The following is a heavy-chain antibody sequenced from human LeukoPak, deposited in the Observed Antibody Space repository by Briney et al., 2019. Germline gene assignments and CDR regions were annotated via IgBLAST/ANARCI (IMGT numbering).Heavy chain of an antibody. CDR1: GGSFSDYY. V-gene: IGHV4-34*01. J-gene: IGHJ5*02. Sequence: SETLSLTCTVYGGSFSDYYWSWIRQPPGKGLEWIGEINHSGSTNYNPSLKSRVTISVDTSKNEFSLKLSSVTAADTAVYYCARQGPVKWFDPWGQGTLVTVSS. CDR2: INHSGST. D-gene: IGHD3-16*02. CDR3: ARQGPVKWFDP.